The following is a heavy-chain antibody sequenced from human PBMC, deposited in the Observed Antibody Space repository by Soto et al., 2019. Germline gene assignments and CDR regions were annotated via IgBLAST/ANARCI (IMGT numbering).Heavy chain of an antibody. CDR2: IYSSGGT. CDR1: GGAISGYY. V-gene: IGHV4-4*07. Sequence: SETLSLTCTVSGGAISGYYWTWIRQTAGKGLEWIGRIYSSGGTKYNPSLKSRVDMSLDMSKNQFSLRLRSVTAADTAVYYCARGQRFSDSFDPWGQGTLVTVSS. D-gene: IGHD3-3*01. J-gene: IGHJ5*02. CDR3: ARGQRFSDSFDP.